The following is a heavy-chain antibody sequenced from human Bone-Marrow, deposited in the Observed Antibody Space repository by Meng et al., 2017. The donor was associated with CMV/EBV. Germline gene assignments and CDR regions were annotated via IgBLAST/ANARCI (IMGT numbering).Heavy chain of an antibody. V-gene: IGHV3-30*04. D-gene: IGHD5-18*01. CDR2: ISYDGSNK. J-gene: IGHJ4*02. Sequence: ASGFPCSTYAMHCVRQAPGKGLEWVAVISYDGSNKYYADSVKGRFTISRDNSKNTLYLQMNSLRAEDTAVYYCARSTWIQLWFFDYWGQGTLVTVSS. CDR3: ARSTWIQLWFFDY. CDR1: GFPCSTYA.